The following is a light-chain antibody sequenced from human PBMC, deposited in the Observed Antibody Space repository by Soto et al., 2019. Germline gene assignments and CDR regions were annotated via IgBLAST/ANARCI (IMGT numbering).Light chain of an antibody. Sequence: QSALTQPPSASGSPGQSVTISCTGTSSDIGSYNYVSWHQQHPDKAPKLMIFEVNERPSGVPDRFSGSKSGNTASLTVSGLQAEDEADYYCTSYAGSNNPVVFGGGTKLTVL. CDR2: EVN. J-gene: IGLJ2*01. CDR1: SSDIGSYNY. V-gene: IGLV2-8*01. CDR3: TSYAGSNNPVV.